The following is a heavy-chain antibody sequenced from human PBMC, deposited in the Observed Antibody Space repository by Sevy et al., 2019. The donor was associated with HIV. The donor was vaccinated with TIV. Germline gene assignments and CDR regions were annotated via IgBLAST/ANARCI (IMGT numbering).Heavy chain of an antibody. Sequence: SETLYLTCTVSGGSITSLYWNWIRQPPGKGLEWIANIYYNGHINYNPSLKSRVTLSLDTSENQFSLRLSSVTAADTAMYYCAGENAWGRGYSWGQGTLVTVSS. CDR3: AGENAWGRGYS. CDR2: IYYNGHI. V-gene: IGHV4-59*08. D-gene: IGHD1-26*01. J-gene: IGHJ4*02. CDR1: GGSITSLY.